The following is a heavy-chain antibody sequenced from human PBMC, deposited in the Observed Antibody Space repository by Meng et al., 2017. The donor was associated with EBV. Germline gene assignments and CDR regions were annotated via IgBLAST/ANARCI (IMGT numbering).Heavy chain of an antibody. V-gene: IGHV4-61*01. D-gene: IGHD4-11*01. J-gene: IGHJ5*02. Sequence: QVQLQESGPGLVKPSETLSLTCTVSGGAVNNESYYWGWIRQPPGKGLEYIDYIYYTGSTNYNSSLKSRVTISLDKSKNQFSLKLTSLTAADTAIYYCARGDYTNYPRWFDPWGQGTLVTVSS. CDR2: IYYTGST. CDR1: GGAVNNESYY. CDR3: ARGDYTNYPRWFDP.